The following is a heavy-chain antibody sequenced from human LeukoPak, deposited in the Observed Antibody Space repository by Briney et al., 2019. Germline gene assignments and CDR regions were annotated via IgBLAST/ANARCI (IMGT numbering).Heavy chain of an antibody. V-gene: IGHV4-4*07. Sequence: KASETLSLTCTVSGGSFGNYYWSWIRQPAGKGLAWVGHIYISGSTGYNPSLKSRVTMSVDTSKKQFSLYLSSVTAADTAVYYCARGRFGDYCLDVWGKGTTVTVSS. CDR3: ARGRFGDYCLDV. CDR2: IYISGST. J-gene: IGHJ6*03. CDR1: GGSFGNYY. D-gene: IGHD3-10*01.